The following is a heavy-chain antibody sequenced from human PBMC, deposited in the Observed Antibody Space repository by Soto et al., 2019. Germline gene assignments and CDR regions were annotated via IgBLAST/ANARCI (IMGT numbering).Heavy chain of an antibody. Sequence: PSETLSLTCTVSGGSISSGGYYWSWIRQHPGKGLEWIGNIYYTGSTHYDPSLKSRITISLDTSKNQISLKLRSVTAADTAVYYCASSPVTGIYYAMDVWGQGTTVTVSS. CDR1: GGSISSGGYY. V-gene: IGHV4-31*03. J-gene: IGHJ6*02. CDR2: IYYTGST. CDR3: ASSPVTGIYYAMDV. D-gene: IGHD6-19*01.